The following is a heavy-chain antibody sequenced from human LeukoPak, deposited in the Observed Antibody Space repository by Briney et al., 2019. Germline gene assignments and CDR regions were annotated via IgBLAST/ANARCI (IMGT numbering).Heavy chain of an antibody. V-gene: IGHV3-23*01. D-gene: IGHD2-2*01. CDR1: GFTFSSYA. CDR2: ISGSGGST. CDR3: AKDQCTGYWSRTSSYCPGDYGMDV. J-gene: IGHJ6*02. Sequence: GGSLRLSCAASGFTFSSYAMNWVRQAPGKGLDWVSAISGSGGSTYYADSVRGRFTTSRDNSKSTLYLQMNSLRAEDTAIYYCAKDQCTGYWSRTSSYCPGDYGMDVWGQGTTVIVSS.